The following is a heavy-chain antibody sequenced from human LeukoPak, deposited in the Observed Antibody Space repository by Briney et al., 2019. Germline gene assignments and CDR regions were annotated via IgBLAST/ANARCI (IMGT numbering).Heavy chain of an antibody. CDR1: GGSISGYY. Sequence: SETLSLTCTVSGGSISGYYWSWIRQPPGKGLEWIAYINYSGRTNYNPSLKSRVTISVDTSKNQFSLKLNSVTAADTAVYYYARHGYDTGGYQAYFDYWGQGTLVTVSS. CDR2: INYSGRT. J-gene: IGHJ4*02. CDR3: ARHGYDTGGYQAYFDY. V-gene: IGHV4-59*08. D-gene: IGHD3-22*01.